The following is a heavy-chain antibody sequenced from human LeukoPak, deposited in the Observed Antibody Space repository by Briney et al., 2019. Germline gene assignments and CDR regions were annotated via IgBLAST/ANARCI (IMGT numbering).Heavy chain of an antibody. J-gene: IGHJ4*02. CDR1: GGTFSSYA. CDR3: ARDHALAVAGTQGT. V-gene: IGHV1-69*13. CDR2: IIPIFGTA. Sequence: SVKVSCKASGGTFSSYAISWVRQAPGQGLEWMGGIIPIFGTANYAQKFQGRVTITANESTSTAYMELSSLRSEDTAVYYCARDHALAVAGTQGTWGQGTLVTVSS. D-gene: IGHD6-19*01.